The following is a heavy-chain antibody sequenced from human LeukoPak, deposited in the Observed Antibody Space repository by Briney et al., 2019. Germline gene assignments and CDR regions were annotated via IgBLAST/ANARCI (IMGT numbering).Heavy chain of an antibody. J-gene: IGHJ4*02. V-gene: IGHV3-11*04. CDR2: ISSSGGTI. CDR1: GFTFSDYY. Sequence: PGGSLRLSCAASGFTFSDYYMTWIRQALRQGPEWISYISSSGGTIFYADSVKGRFTISRDNAKNSLYLQMNSLRAEDTAVYFCASGPPGYYFNYWGQGTLVTVSS. CDR3: ASGPPGYYFNY.